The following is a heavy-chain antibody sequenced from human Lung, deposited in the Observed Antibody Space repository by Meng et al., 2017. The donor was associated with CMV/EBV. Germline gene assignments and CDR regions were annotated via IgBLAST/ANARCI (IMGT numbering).Heavy chain of an antibody. Sequence: SETLSLXCAVYGGSFSGYYWSWIRQPPGKGLEWIGEINHSGSTNYNPSLKSRVTISVDTSKNQFSLKLSSVTAADTAVYYCARAGRAYGMDVWGQGTLVTVSS. CDR2: INHSGST. V-gene: IGHV4-34*01. J-gene: IGHJ6*02. CDR3: ARAGRAYGMDV. CDR1: GGSFSGYY.